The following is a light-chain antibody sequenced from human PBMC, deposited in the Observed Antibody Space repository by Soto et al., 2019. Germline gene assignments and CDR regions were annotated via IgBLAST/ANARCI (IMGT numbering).Light chain of an antibody. V-gene: IGKV1-39*01. CDR1: QSITNY. CDR3: QQYNNRLWT. Sequence: DIRMTQSPSALSASVGDRVTITCRASQSITNYLNWYQHKPGQAPNLLIYAASTLQAGVPSRFRGSGSGTDFTLTISSLQSEDFAVYYCQQYNNRLWTLGHGTKVDIK. J-gene: IGKJ1*01. CDR2: AAS.